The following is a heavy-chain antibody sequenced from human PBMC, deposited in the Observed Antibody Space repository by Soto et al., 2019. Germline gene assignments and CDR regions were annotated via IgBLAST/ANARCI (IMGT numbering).Heavy chain of an antibody. CDR3: ATDMGVEFGDPRLSGGFDY. CDR1: GLTFADYA. J-gene: IGHJ4*02. V-gene: IGHV3-9*01. Sequence: EVQLVESGGGLVQPGRSLRLSCAASGLTFADYAMHWVRQAPGKGLEWVSIITWNSGRIGYADSVKGRFTISRDNAKNSLYLQINSLRAEDTALYYCATDMGVEFGDPRLSGGFDYWGRGTLVTVSS. D-gene: IGHD3-10*01. CDR2: ITWNSGRI.